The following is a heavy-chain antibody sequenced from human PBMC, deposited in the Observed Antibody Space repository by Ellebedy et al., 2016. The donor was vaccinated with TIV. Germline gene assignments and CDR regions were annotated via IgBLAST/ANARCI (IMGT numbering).Heavy chain of an antibody. CDR3: ARKGGGRTVVGNYFDY. Sequence: GGSLRLSCAASGFTFSDFYMIWIRQAPGKGLEWVSYISSDGSLIYYADSVKGRFTISRDNARNSLYLQMNSLRAEDTAIYYCARKGGGRTVVGNYFDYWGQGTLVTVSS. CDR1: GFTFSDFY. D-gene: IGHD1/OR15-1a*01. CDR2: ISSDGSLI. J-gene: IGHJ4*02. V-gene: IGHV3-11*01.